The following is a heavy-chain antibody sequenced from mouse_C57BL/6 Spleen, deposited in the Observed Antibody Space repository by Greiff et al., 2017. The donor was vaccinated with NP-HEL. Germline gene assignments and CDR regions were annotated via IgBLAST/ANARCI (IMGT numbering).Heavy chain of an antibody. V-gene: IGHV3-8*01. CDR1: GYSITSDY. D-gene: IGHD1-1*01. CDR3: ARWRITSVVAKGYAMDY. J-gene: IGHJ4*01. CDR2: ISYSGST. Sequence: EVKLVESGPGLAKPSQTLSLTCSVTGYSITSDYWNWIRKFPGNKLEYMGYISYSGSTYYNPSLKSRISITRDTSKNQYYLQLNSVTTEDTATYYGARWRITSVVAKGYAMDYWGQGTSVTVSS.